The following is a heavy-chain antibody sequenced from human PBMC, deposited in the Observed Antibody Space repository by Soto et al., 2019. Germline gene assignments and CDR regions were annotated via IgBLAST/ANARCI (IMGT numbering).Heavy chain of an antibody. Sequence: PGGSLRLSCAASGFTFSSYGMHWVRQAPGKGLEWVAVISYDGSNKYYADSVKGRFTISRDNSKNTLYLQMNSLRAEDTAVYYCAVVAATSYFDYWGQGTLVTVSS. CDR1: GFTFSSYG. V-gene: IGHV3-30*03. D-gene: IGHD2-15*01. J-gene: IGHJ4*02. CDR2: ISYDGSNK. CDR3: AVVAATSYFDY.